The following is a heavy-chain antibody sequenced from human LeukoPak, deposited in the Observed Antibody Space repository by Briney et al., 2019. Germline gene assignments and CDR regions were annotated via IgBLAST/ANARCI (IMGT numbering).Heavy chain of an antibody. D-gene: IGHD1-26*01. Sequence: SETLSLTCAVYGGSFSGYYWSWIRQPPGKGLEWIGEINHSGSTDYNPSLKSRVTISIDTSKNQFSLKLSSVTAADTAMYYCARHGSGSYSAWFDYWGQGTLVTVSS. CDR2: INHSGST. V-gene: IGHV4-34*01. J-gene: IGHJ4*02. CDR3: ARHGSGSYSAWFDY. CDR1: GGSFSGYY.